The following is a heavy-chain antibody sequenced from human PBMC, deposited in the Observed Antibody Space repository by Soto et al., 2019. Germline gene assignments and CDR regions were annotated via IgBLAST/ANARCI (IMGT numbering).Heavy chain of an antibody. D-gene: IGHD6-13*01. V-gene: IGHV1-3*01. J-gene: IGHJ6*02. CDR1: GYTFTSYD. Sequence: ASVKVSFKASGYTFTSYDMHWVRQAPGQRLEWMGWINAGNGNTKYSQKFQGRGTITRDTSASTAYMELSSLRSEDTAVYYCARRGYSSSWYYYYYYGMDVWGQGTTVTVSS. CDR2: INAGNGNT. CDR3: ARRGYSSSWYYYYYYGMDV.